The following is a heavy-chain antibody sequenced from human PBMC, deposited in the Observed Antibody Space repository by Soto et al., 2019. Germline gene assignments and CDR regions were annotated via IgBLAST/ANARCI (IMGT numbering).Heavy chain of an antibody. D-gene: IGHD6-13*01. V-gene: IGHV1-18*01. J-gene: IGHJ4*02. Sequence: QVPLAQSGAEVKKPGASVKVSCKASGYTFTSYGITWVRQAPGQGLEWMAWINPYNGNTKYAEKFLGRVTVTTDTSTATAYMEVRSLTSDDTAVFYCARVGVGLAAPRVWRYWGQGTPVTVSS. CDR3: ARVGVGLAAPRVWRY. CDR2: INPYNGNT. CDR1: GYTFTSYG.